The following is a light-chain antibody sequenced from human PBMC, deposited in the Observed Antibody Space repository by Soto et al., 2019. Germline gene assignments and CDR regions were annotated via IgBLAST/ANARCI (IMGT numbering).Light chain of an antibody. CDR2: NAA. Sequence: DLQMTQSPSTLSASVGDRVTITCRASQSISIWLAWYQQKPGKAPKLLVYNAAYLESGVPSRFSGSGSGTEFTLTINSLQSDDFAIYYCQQYDGDSRGFGQGTKVELK. CDR3: QQYDGDSRG. CDR1: QSISIW. J-gene: IGKJ1*01. V-gene: IGKV1-5*01.